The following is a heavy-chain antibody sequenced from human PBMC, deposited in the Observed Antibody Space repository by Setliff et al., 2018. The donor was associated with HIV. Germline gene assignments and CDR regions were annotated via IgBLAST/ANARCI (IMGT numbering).Heavy chain of an antibody. J-gene: IGHJ6*03. CDR3: ARHVILLEWLSYFYMDV. V-gene: IGHV4-39*01. D-gene: IGHD6-19*01. Sequence: SETLSLTCTVSGGSISSSNYYWGWIRQPPGKGLEWIGAISYSGHIDFNSSLKSRVTIYLDTSKRQLSLRLTSVTAADTAVYYCARHVILLEWLSYFYMDVWGKGATVTVSS. CDR1: GGSISSSNYY. CDR2: ISYSGHI.